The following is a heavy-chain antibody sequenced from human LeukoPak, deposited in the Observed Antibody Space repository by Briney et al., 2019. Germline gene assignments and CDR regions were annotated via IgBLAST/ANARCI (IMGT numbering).Heavy chain of an antibody. CDR3: AREPRLRYFDWLPPLYGMDV. CDR2: ISSGGAEI. V-gene: IGHV3-11*01. CDR1: GFTFNDYY. D-gene: IGHD3-9*01. J-gene: IGHJ6*02. Sequence: GGSLRLSCATSGFTFNDYYMSWMRQAPGKGLEWVSHISSGGAEIYYADSVKGRFTISRDNAKNSLYLQMNGLRDEDTAVYYCAREPRLRYFDWLPPLYGMDVWGQGTTVTVSS.